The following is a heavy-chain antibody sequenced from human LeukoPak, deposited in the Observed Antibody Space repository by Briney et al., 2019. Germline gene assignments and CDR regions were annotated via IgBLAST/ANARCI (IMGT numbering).Heavy chain of an antibody. V-gene: IGHV3-48*03. CDR1: VFTFSMYE. CDR2: ISGSGSTI. J-gene: IGHJ4*02. CDR3: ARDYYDYIGAFDY. D-gene: IGHD3-22*01. Sequence: GGSLRLSCAASVFTFSMYEMIWVRQAPGKGLEWVSYISGSGSTIIYADSVKGRFTISRDNAKNSLYLKMNSLRAEDTAAYYCARDYYDYIGAFDYWGQGTLVTVSS.